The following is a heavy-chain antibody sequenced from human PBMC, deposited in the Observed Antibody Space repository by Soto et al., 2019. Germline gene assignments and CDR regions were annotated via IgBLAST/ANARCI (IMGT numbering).Heavy chain of an antibody. CDR1: GYTFSSFH. CDR3: ARGGADDGSGEQFDYYAVDV. V-gene: IGHV1-8*01. J-gene: IGHJ6*02. Sequence: GASVKVSCKVSGYTFSSFHINWVRQASGHGLEWMAWMNVNSGETGYARNFQGRVTMAWNTSITTTYMELSSLRSEDPAVYYCARGGADDGSGEQFDYYAVDVWGQGTTVTVSS. D-gene: IGHD3-10*01. CDR2: MNVNSGET.